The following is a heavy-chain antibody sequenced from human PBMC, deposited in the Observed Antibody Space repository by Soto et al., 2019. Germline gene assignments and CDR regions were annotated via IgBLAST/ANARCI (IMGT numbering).Heavy chain of an antibody. CDR3: ARTSGYSSCWYDAPLDY. D-gene: IGHD6-13*01. Sequence: PSPTLSLPCPISRDSVSSNSAAWNWTRQSPSRGLEWLGRTYYRYKWYNDYAESVKSRLTINPDTSKNQFSVQLNSVTPEDTAVYYCARTSGYSSCWYDAPLDYWGQVTRVTVSS. CDR2: TYYRYKWYN. J-gene: IGHJ4*02. CDR1: RDSVSSNSAA. V-gene: IGHV6-1*01.